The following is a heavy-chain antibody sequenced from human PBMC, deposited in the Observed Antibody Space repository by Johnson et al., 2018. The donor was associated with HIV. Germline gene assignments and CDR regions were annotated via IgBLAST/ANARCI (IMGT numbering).Heavy chain of an antibody. V-gene: IGHV3-30*18. J-gene: IGHJ3*02. CDR2: ISYDGSNK. Sequence: QVHLVASGGGVVQPGRSLRLSCAASGFTLSSYAMHWVRQAPGKGLEWMAVISYDGSNKYYADSVKVRFTISRDNSKNTLYLQLNSLLPEDTAVYYCAKSDSGYDAFDIWGQGTMVTVSS. CDR1: GFTLSSYA. D-gene: IGHD5-12*01. CDR3: AKSDSGYDAFDI.